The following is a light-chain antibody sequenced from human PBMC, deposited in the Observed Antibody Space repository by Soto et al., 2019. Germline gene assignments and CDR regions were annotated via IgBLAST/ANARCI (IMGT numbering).Light chain of an antibody. CDR3: QQSYSSPIT. CDR1: QRISNH. CDR2: AAS. J-gene: IGKJ5*01. V-gene: IGKV1-39*01. Sequence: DIQMTQSPSSLSASVGDRVTITCRASQRISNHLNWYQQKPGKAPNLLIYAASSLQIEVPSRFSGGGSGTDFTLTITSLQRDDFATYYCQQSYSSPITFGEGTRLDIK.